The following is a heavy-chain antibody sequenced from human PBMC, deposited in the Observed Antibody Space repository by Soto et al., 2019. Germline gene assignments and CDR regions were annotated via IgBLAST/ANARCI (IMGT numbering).Heavy chain of an antibody. Sequence: GGSLRLSCAASGFTFSTYWMHWVRQAPGKGLVWVSRINSDGSTTNYADSVKGRFTISRDNAKNTLYLQMYSLRAEDTAVYYCARTQSEHITIFGVVIPGPFDYWGQGTLVTVSS. CDR3: ARTQSEHITIFGVVIPGPFDY. V-gene: IGHV3-74*01. J-gene: IGHJ4*02. CDR2: INSDGSTT. D-gene: IGHD3-3*01. CDR1: GFTFSTYW.